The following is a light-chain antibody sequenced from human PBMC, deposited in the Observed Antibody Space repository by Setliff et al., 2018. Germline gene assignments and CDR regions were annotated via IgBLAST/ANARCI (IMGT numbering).Light chain of an antibody. CDR3: QSYDSSLSAYV. CDR1: SSNIGTGYD. CDR2: GNN. J-gene: IGLJ1*01. Sequence: QSVLAQPPSVSGAPGQRVTISCAGRSSNIGTGYDVHWYQQLPGTAPKLLIYGNNIRPSGVPDRFSGSQSGTSASLAITGLHSEDEADCYCQSYDSSLSAYVFGTGTKVTVL. V-gene: IGLV1-40*01.